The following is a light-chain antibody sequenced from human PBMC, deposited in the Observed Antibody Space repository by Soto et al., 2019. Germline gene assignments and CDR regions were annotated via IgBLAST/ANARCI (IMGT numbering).Light chain of an antibody. CDR1: QSISNW. Sequence: DMQMTQSPSTLSASFGARVTITWWASQSISNWLAWYQQKQGKAPKLLIYDASSLESGVPSRFSGSGYGTEFNLTISSLQTDDFATYYCQQYNSYSRTFGQGTKVDIK. J-gene: IGKJ1*01. CDR2: DAS. V-gene: IGKV1-5*01. CDR3: QQYNSYSRT.